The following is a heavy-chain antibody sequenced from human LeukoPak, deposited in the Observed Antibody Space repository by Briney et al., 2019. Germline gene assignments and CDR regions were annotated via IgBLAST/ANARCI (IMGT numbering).Heavy chain of an antibody. V-gene: IGHV5-51*01. CDR2: IYPGDSDT. CDR3: ARGGLTGTKSYYHHMDV. D-gene: IGHD1-7*01. Sequence: GESLKISCKTFGYSFTNYWIGWARQMPGKGLEWMGIIYPGDSDTRYSPSFRGQVAISVVKSITTAYLQWNSLKASDTAIYYCARGGLTGTKSYYHHMDVWGKGTTVTVSS. J-gene: IGHJ6*03. CDR1: GYSFTNYW.